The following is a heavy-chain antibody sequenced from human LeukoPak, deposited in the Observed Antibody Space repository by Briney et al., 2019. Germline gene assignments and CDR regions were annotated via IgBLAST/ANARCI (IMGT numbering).Heavy chain of an antibody. J-gene: IGHJ5*02. CDR1: GGSFSGYY. CDR2: INHSGST. Sequence: KPSETLSLTCAVYGGSFSGYYWSWIRQPPGKGLEWIGDINHSGSTNYNPSLKSRVTISVDTSKNQFSLKLSSVTAADTAVYYCARGPTIFGVVIIRRRVWFDPWGQGTLVTVSS. V-gene: IGHV4-34*01. CDR3: ARGPTIFGVVIIRRRVWFDP. D-gene: IGHD3-3*01.